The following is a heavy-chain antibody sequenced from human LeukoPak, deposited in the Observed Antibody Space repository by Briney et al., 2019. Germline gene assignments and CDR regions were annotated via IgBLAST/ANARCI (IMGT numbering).Heavy chain of an antibody. CDR2: IGYDGSEI. CDR3: AKRGKDSPGYYNYFDS. D-gene: IGHD3-22*01. J-gene: IGHJ4*02. V-gene: IGHV3-30*02. Sequence: GGSLRLSCATSGFTFSTYGMHWVRQAPGKGLEWVAFIGYDGSEIHYADSVKDRFTISRDNSKNTVHLQMGGLRGEDTAVYYCAKRGKDSPGYYNYFDSWGQGTLVTVSS. CDR1: GFTFSTYG.